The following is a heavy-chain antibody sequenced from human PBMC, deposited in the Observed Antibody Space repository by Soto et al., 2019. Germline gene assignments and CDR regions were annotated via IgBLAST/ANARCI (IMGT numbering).Heavy chain of an antibody. Sequence: VSAVKLSCKASGYTFNTYGITWVRQAPGQGLEWMGWINPYNGNTKFAQKLQDRVTMTTATSTSTPYMELASLRSDDTAVYYCARRCIAVSPYLCYWG. CDR1: GYTFNTYG. CDR3: ARRCIAVSPYLCY. D-gene: IGHD6-19*01. J-gene: IGHJ4*01. V-gene: IGHV1-18*01. CDR2: INPYNGNT.